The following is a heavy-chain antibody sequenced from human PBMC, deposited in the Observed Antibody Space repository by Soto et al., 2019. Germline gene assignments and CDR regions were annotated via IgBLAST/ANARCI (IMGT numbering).Heavy chain of an antibody. D-gene: IGHD6-19*01. Sequence: QVQLQESGPGLVKPSGTLSLTCAVSGGSISSSNWWSWVRQSPGKGLEWIGEIYHSGSTNYNPSRKSRVTISVDKSKNQFSLKLSSVAAADTAVYYCARINNSAGQPSGYWGQGTLVTVSS. J-gene: IGHJ4*02. CDR3: ARINNSAGQPSGY. CDR1: GGSISSSNW. V-gene: IGHV4-4*02. CDR2: IYHSGST.